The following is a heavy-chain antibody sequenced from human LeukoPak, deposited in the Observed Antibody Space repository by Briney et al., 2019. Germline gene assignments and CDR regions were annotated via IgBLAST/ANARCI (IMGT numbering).Heavy chain of an antibody. CDR3: ARAYQTDY. Sequence: GGSLRLSCAASGFTFSSYSMNWVRQAPGKGLEWVANINQDGSEKNYVDSVKGRFTISRDNAKNSLYLQMNSLRAEDTAVYFCARAYQTDYWGQGTLVTVSS. D-gene: IGHD2-2*01. CDR1: GFTFSSYS. V-gene: IGHV3-7*03. J-gene: IGHJ4*02. CDR2: INQDGSEK.